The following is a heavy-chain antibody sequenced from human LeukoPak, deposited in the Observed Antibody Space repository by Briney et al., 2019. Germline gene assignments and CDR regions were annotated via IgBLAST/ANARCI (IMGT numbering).Heavy chain of an antibody. CDR3: AREAAAGTFYFDY. CDR1: GDSISNDY. J-gene: IGHJ4*02. CDR2: IYTSVST. D-gene: IGHD6-13*01. Sequence: SETLSLTRIVSGDSISNDYGSCIRQPAGKGREWIGRIYTSVSTSYTPSLKSRVSMSVDTSKNQFSLKLTSLPAADTAVYYCAREAAAGTFYFDYWGQGTLVTVSS. V-gene: IGHV4-4*07.